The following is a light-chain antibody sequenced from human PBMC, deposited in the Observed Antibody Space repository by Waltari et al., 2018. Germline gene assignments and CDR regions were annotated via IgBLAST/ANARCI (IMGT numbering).Light chain of an antibody. V-gene: IGKV3-11*01. Sequence: VILTQSPATLSFSPGERVTISCRASQSVGSSLAWYQHKPGQAPRLLIYSASSRATDIPDRFSGSGSGTEFTLTISSLEPEDVGVYHCYQHSSGYTFGPGTKLDVK. CDR2: SAS. J-gene: IGKJ3*01. CDR3: YQHSSGYT. CDR1: QSVGSS.